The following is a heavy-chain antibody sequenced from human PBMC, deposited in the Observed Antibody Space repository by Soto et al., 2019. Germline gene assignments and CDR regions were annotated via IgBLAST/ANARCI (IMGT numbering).Heavy chain of an antibody. CDR3: AKDAPGSGWISDY. J-gene: IGHJ4*02. CDR1: GFTFSIYA. D-gene: IGHD3-22*01. Sequence: GGSLRLSCAASGFTFSIYAMSWVRQAPGKGLEWVSTIGGGGGGTSYADFVRGRFTISRDNSKNTLYLQMNSLRAEDTAVYYCAKDAPGSGWISDYWGLGSLVTVSS. V-gene: IGHV3-23*01. CDR2: IGGGGGGT.